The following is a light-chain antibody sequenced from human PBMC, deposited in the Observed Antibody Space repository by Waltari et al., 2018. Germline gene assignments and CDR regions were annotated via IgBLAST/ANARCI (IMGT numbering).Light chain of an antibody. V-gene: IGKV3-20*01. CDR3: QQYDGLVLT. J-gene: IGKJ4*01. CDR2: GAS. Sequence: CRASQTVACNFLNWDQQKPGQAPRLLIHGASSRATGIPDRFSGSGSGTDFTLTISRLEPDDFAVYYCQQYDGLVLTFGGGTKVEI. CDR1: QTVACNF.